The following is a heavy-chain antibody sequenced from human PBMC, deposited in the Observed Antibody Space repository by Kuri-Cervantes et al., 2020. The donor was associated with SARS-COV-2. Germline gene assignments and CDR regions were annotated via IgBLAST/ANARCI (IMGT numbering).Heavy chain of an antibody. J-gene: IGHJ5*02. Sequence: ESLKISCAASGFTFSNYAMSWIRQPPGKGLEWIGEINHSGSTNYNPSLKSRVTISVDTSKNQFSLKLSSVTAADTAVYYCARASEEHMIVVVITTGGWFDPWGQGTLVTVSS. CDR1: GFTFSNYA. CDR2: INHSGST. D-gene: IGHD3-22*01. V-gene: IGHV4-34*01. CDR3: ARASEEHMIVVVITTGGWFDP.